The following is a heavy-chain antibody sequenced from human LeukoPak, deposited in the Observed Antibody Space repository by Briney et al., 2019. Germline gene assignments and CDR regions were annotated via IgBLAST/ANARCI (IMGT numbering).Heavy chain of an antibody. CDR2: IIPIFGTA. V-gene: IGHV1-69*05. Sequence: VASVKVSCKASGYTFTGYYMHWVRQAPGQGLEWMGRIIPIFGTANYAQKFQGRVTITTDESTSTAYMELSSLRSEDTAVYYCASRRYYYYDSSYYWGQGTLVTVSS. D-gene: IGHD3-22*01. CDR3: ASRRYYYYDSSYY. CDR1: GYTFTGYY. J-gene: IGHJ4*02.